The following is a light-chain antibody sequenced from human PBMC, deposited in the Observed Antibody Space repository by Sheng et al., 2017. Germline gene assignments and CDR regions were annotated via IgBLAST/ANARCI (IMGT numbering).Light chain of an antibody. Sequence: DIQMTQSPSSVSASVGDRVTITCRASQGISSWLAWYQQKRGKAPKLLIYVASSLQSGVPSRFSGSGSGTEFILTINSLQPEDFASYSCQQFLSYPITFGQGTRLEIK. CDR3: QQFLSYPIT. CDR2: VAS. J-gene: IGKJ5*01. V-gene: IGKV1-12*01. CDR1: QGISSW.